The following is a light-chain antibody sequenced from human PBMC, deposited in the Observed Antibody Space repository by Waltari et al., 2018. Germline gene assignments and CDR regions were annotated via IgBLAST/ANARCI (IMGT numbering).Light chain of an antibody. CDR1: SSDVGGYNS. J-gene: IGLJ2*01. Sequence: QSALTQPASVSGSPGQSITISCPGPSSDVGGYNSVSWSQQHPGKAPKLIIFDVSNRPSGVSSRFSGSKSGNTASLTISGLQAQDEADYYCSSYISSDTLELFGGGTSLTVL. CDR3: SSYISSDTLEL. CDR2: DVS. V-gene: IGLV2-14*03.